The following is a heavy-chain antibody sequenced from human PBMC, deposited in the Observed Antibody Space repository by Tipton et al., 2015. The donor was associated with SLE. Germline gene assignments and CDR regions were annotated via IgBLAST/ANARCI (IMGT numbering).Heavy chain of an antibody. D-gene: IGHD6-19*01. J-gene: IGHJ4*02. CDR3: AKGGSSGWYPGY. CDR1: GFTFSSYG. CDR2: IRYDGSNK. Sequence: SLRLSCAASGFTFSSYGMHWVRQAPGKGLEWVAFIRYDGSNKYYADSVKGRFTISRDNSKNTLYLQMNSLRAEDTAVYYCAKGGSSGWYPGYWGQGTLVTVSS. V-gene: IGHV3-30*02.